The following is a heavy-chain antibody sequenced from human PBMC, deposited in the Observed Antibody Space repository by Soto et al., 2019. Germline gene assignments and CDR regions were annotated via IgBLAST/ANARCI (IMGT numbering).Heavy chain of an antibody. J-gene: IGHJ3*01. CDR1: GFTFDDYG. CDR2: ISWNSDSI. V-gene: IGHV3-9*01. CDR3: TKDQFLQWTDSFDV. Sequence: GGSLRLSCAGSGFTFDDYGMHWVRQTPGKGLEWVSGISWNSDSIGYADSVKGRFTISRDNAKNSLYLVMDSLRTEDTALYYCTKDQFLQWTDSFDVWGQGTMVTVSS. D-gene: IGHD6-19*01.